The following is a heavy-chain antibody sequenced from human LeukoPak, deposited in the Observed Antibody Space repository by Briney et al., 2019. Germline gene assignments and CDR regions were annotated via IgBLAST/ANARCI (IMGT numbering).Heavy chain of an antibody. J-gene: IGHJ4*02. CDR3: ARNGRVRRVVKDLFEY. Sequence: ASVKVSCKTSGYTFTDYDITWVRQAPGQGLEWMGRVSPYNGNTYYSQRFQDGVTITKDTSTGTVYMDLRNLRTDDTAMYYCARNGRVRRVVKDLFEYWGQGTLVAVSS. D-gene: IGHD3-10*01. CDR2: VSPYNGNT. V-gene: IGHV1-18*01. CDR1: GYTFTDYD.